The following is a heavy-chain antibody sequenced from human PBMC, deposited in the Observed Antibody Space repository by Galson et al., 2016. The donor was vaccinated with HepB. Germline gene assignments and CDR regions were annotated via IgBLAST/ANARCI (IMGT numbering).Heavy chain of an antibody. V-gene: IGHV3-48*02. D-gene: IGHD6-6*01. CDR3: ARAASIAARYLKDNCFDP. J-gene: IGHJ5*02. Sequence: SLRLSCTASGYTFSSHSLSWVRQAPGQGLEWLSYISSSSGNTYYAHKVQGRFTITRDNAKNTVYLQMNSLRDEDTAVYYWARAASIAARYLKDNCFDPWGQGTLVTVSS. CDR1: GYTFSSHS. CDR2: ISSSSGNT.